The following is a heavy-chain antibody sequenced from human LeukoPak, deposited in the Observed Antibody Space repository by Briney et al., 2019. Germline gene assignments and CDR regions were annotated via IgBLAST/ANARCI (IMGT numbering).Heavy chain of an antibody. Sequence: GGSLTLSCAASGFPLSSYRMSWVRQAPGKGLGWVANIKEDGSEKYYVDSVKGRFTISRDNAKNSLYLQMNSLRVEDSAVYYCAKVGGLFDYWGQGTLVXVSS. V-gene: IGHV3-7*01. CDR3: AKVGGLFDY. CDR1: GFPLSSYR. CDR2: IKEDGSEK. J-gene: IGHJ4*02.